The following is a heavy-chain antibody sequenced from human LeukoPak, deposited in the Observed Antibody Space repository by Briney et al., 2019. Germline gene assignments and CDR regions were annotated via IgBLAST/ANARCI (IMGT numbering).Heavy chain of an antibody. Sequence: ASVKVSCKASGYTFTGYYMHWVRQAPGQGLEWMGWISPNSGGTNYAQKFQGRVTMTRDTSISTAYMELSRLRSDDTAVYYCARSLTGYCSGGSCYSDTRVTFDYWGQGTLVTVSS. J-gene: IGHJ4*02. CDR1: GYTFTGYY. D-gene: IGHD2-15*01. CDR3: ARSLTGYCSGGSCYSDTRVTFDY. CDR2: ISPNSGGT. V-gene: IGHV1-2*02.